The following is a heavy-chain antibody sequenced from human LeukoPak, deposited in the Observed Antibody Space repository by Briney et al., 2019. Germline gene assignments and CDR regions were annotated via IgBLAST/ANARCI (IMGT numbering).Heavy chain of an antibody. CDR2: IYSSGST. Sequence: PSETLSLTCTVSGGSISGYYWSWVRQPAGKGLEWIGRIYSSGSTNYNPSLKSRVTMSVDTSKNQFSLKLSSVTAADTAVHFCARERYNTGWYSDYWGQGTLVTVSS. D-gene: IGHD6-19*01. V-gene: IGHV4-4*07. CDR3: ARERYNTGWYSDY. CDR1: GGSISGYY. J-gene: IGHJ4*02.